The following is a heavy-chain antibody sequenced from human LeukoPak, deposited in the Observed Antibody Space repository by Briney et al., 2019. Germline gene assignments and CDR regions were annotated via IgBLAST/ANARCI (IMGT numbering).Heavy chain of an antibody. CDR3: ARARQSGDY. V-gene: IGHV1-2*06. Sequence: ASVRVSCKASGYTFTGYQMHWVRQAPGQGLEWMGRINPNSGGTNYTQNFQGRVTMTRDTSINTAYMELSRLRFDDTAVYYCARARQSGDYWGQGTLVTVSS. J-gene: IGHJ4*02. CDR1: GYTFTGYQ. CDR2: INPNSGGT.